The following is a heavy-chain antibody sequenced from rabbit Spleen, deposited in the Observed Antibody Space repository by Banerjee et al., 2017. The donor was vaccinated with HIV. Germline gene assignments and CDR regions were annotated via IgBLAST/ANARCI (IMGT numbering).Heavy chain of an antibody. CDR2: IAGSSSAFT. Sequence: QSLEESGGDLVKPEGSLALTCKASGFSFSSSDYICWVRQAPGKGLELISCIAGSSSAFTYAATWAKGRFTISKTSSTTVTLQMTSLTVADTATYFCARDTGTSFSSYGMDLWGPGTLVTVS. J-gene: IGHJ6*01. CDR3: ARDTGTSFSSYGMDL. V-gene: IGHV1S40*01. CDR1: GFSFSSSDY. D-gene: IGHD7-1*01.